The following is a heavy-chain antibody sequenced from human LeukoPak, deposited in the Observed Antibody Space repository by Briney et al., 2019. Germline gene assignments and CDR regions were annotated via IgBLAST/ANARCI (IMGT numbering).Heavy chain of an antibody. V-gene: IGHV3-48*03. CDR1: GFTFSSYG. CDR2: ISRSGATI. CDR3: ARVFGY. Sequence: GGSLRLSCAASGFTFSSYGMNWVRQAPGKGPEWLSYISRSGATIYYADSVKGRFTISRDNAKNTLSLQMNSLRAEDTAVYYCARVFGYWGQGTLVTVSS. D-gene: IGHD3-10*01. J-gene: IGHJ4*02.